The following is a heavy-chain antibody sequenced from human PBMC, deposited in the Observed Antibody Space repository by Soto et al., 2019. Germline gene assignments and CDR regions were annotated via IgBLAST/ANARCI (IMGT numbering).Heavy chain of an antibody. D-gene: IGHD6-19*01. Sequence: HPGGSLRLSCAASGFTFSSYAMSWVRQAPGKGLEWVSAISGSGGSTYYADSVKGRFTISRDNSKNTLYLQMNSLRAEDTAVYYCAKTTLEAVAGTRGVYFDYWGQGTLVTVSS. CDR3: AKTTLEAVAGTRGVYFDY. V-gene: IGHV3-23*01. J-gene: IGHJ4*02. CDR2: ISGSGGST. CDR1: GFTFSSYA.